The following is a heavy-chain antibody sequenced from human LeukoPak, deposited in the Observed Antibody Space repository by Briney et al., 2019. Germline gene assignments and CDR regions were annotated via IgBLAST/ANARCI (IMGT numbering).Heavy chain of an antibody. J-gene: IGHJ5*02. CDR2: IGAHNGNT. CDR1: GYTFTSYG. V-gene: IGHV1-18*01. D-gene: IGHD6-13*01. CDR3: ARTTEMWVFVLDSSSWYNWFDP. Sequence: ASVKVSCKASGYTFTSYGISWVRQAPGQGLEWMGWIGAHNGNTNYAQKLQGRVTMTTETSTSKAYMELRSLRSDDTAVYYCARTTEMWVFVLDSSSWYNWFDPWGQGTLVTVSS.